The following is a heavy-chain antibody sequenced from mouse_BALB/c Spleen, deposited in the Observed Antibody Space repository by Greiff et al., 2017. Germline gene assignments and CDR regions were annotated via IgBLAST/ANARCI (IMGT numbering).Heavy chain of an antibody. Sequence: QVQLKQSGPGLVAPSQSLSITCTVSGFSLTGYGVNWVRQPPGKGLEWLGMIWGDGSTDYNSALKSRLSISKDNSKSQVFLKMNSLQTDDTARYYCAREGLYYAMDYWGQGTSVTVSS. CDR1: GFSLTGYG. CDR2: IWGDGST. V-gene: IGHV2-6-7*01. J-gene: IGHJ4*01. CDR3: AREGLYYAMDY.